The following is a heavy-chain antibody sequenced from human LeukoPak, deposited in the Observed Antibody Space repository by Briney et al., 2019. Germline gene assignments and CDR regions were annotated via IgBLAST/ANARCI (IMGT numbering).Heavy chain of an antibody. J-gene: IGHJ5*02. V-gene: IGHV3-48*01. CDR2: ISPSSSSM. CDR3: ARDAASGNNWFDP. CDR1: GFTFSSYS. D-gene: IGHD3-3*01. Sequence: GGSLRLSCAASGFTFSSYSLNWVRQAPGKGLEWVSYISPSSSSMYYADSVKGRFTISRDNARNSLYLQMNSLSTEDTALYYCARDAASGNNWFDPWGQGTLVTVSS.